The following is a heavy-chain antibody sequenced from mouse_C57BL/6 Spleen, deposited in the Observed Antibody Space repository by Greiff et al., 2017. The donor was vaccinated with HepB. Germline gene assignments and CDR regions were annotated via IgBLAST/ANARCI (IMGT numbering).Heavy chain of an antibody. CDR3: FAYYSNYVYFDV. CDR1: GFTFSDAW. CDR2: IRNKANNHAT. J-gene: IGHJ1*03. D-gene: IGHD2-5*01. Sequence: EVQGVESGGGLVQPGGSMKLSCAASGFTFSDAWMNWVRQSPEKGLEWVAEIRNKANNHATYYAESVKGRFTISRDDSKSSVYLQMNSLRAEDTGIYYCFAYYSNYVYFDVWGTVTTVTVSS. V-gene: IGHV6-6*01.